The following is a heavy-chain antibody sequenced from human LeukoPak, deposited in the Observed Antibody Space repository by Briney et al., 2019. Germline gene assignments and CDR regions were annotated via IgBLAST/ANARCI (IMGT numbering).Heavy chain of an antibody. CDR2: ISGSSSYI. D-gene: IGHD1-26*01. Sequence: AGGSLRLSCAASGFTFNTYNMNWVRQAPGKGLEWVSSISGSSSYIYYADSVKGRFSISRDNAKNSLYLQMNSLRAEDTAVYYCARDLLGWELHYFDYWGQGTLVTVSS. J-gene: IGHJ4*02. CDR3: ARDLLGWELHYFDY. CDR1: GFTFNTYN. V-gene: IGHV3-21*01.